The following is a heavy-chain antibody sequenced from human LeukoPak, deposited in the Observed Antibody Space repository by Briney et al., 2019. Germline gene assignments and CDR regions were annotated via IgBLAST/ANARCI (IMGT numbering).Heavy chain of an antibody. Sequence: SETLSLTCTVAGGSISSGDYYWSWIRQPPGKGLEWIGYIYYSGSTYYNPSLKSRVTISVDTSENQFSLKLSSVTAADTAVYYCARDTGRGFGELSYYYYGMDVWGKGTTVTVSS. CDR1: GGSISSGDYY. J-gene: IGHJ6*04. CDR3: ARDTGRGFGELSYYYYGMDV. CDR2: IYYSGST. D-gene: IGHD3-10*01. V-gene: IGHV4-30-4*01.